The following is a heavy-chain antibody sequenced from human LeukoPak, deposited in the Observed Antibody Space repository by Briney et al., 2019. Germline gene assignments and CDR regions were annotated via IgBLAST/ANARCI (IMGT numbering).Heavy chain of an antibody. CDR2: ISAYNGNT. CDR3: ASLLVDSSDYYYYYGMDV. D-gene: IGHD6-6*01. CDR1: GYTFTSYG. J-gene: IGHJ6*02. Sequence: VASVKVSCKASGYTFTSYGISWVRQAPGQGLEWMGWISAYNGNTNYAQKLQGRVTMTTDTSTSTAYMELRSLRSDDTAVYYCASLLVDSSDYYYYYGMDVWGQGTTVTVSS. V-gene: IGHV1-18*01.